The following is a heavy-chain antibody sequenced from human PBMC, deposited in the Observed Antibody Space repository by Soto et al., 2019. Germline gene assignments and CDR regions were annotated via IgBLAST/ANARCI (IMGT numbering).Heavy chain of an antibody. CDR3: VRPSQSRHPPYGALRYFDY. Sequence: EVQLVESGGGLVQPGGSLRLSCAASGFSFSNFYMHWVRQAPGKGLEWVSYINTDGSFTGYADSVKGRFTISRDNAKNNLYLHMDSLRAEDTAVYSCVRPSQSRHPPYGALRYFDYWVQGIQVTVSP. CDR1: GFSFSNFY. D-gene: IGHD3-10*01. V-gene: IGHV3-74*01. CDR2: INTDGSFT. J-gene: IGHJ4*02.